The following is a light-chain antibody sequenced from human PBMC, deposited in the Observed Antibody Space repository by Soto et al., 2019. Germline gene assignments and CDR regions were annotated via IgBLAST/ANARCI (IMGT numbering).Light chain of an antibody. V-gene: IGKV3-20*01. CDR1: QSVCTSW. J-gene: IGKJ1*01. CDR3: QQYASSQWT. Sequence: EIVLTQSPGTLSLSPGERVTLSCRSSQSVCTSWLAWYQQKPGQSPRLLIYSTSSRATGIPDRFSGSGSETDFALTISRLETEDSAVYYCQQYASSQWTFGQGTKVEIK. CDR2: STS.